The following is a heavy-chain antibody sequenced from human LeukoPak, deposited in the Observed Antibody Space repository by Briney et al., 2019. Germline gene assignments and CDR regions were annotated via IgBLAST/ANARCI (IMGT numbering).Heavy chain of an antibody. CDR1: GYSFTSYW. Sequence: GESLKISCKGSGYSFTSYWVGWVRQMPGKGLEWMGIIYPGDSDTRYNPSFRGQVTISADKSISTAYLQWSSLKASDTAMYYCARRRSCSGGSCYGDFDYWGQGTLVTVSS. CDR3: ARRRSCSGGSCYGDFDY. CDR2: IYPGDSDT. D-gene: IGHD2-15*01. J-gene: IGHJ4*02. V-gene: IGHV5-51*01.